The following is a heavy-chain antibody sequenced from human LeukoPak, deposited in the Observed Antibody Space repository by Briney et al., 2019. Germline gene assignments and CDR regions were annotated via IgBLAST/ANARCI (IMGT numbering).Heavy chain of an antibody. CDR3: ARLYLNYDILTGYYYMDV. CDR1: GGSISSYY. Sequence: PSETLSLTCTVSGGSISSYYWSWIRQPAGKGLEWIGRIYTSGSTNYNPSLKSRVTMSVDTSKSQFSLKLSSVTAADTAVYYCARLYLNYDILTGYYYMDVWGKGTTVTISS. D-gene: IGHD3-9*01. V-gene: IGHV4-4*07. J-gene: IGHJ6*03. CDR2: IYTSGST.